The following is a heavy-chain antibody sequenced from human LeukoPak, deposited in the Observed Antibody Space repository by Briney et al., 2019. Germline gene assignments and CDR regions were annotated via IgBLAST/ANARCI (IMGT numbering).Heavy chain of an antibody. D-gene: IGHD5-12*01. CDR3: AREVATSVLFDY. CDR2: IYYSGST. Sequence: PSETLSLTCTVSGGSINTYYWSWIRQPPGKGLEWIGYIYYSGSTNYNPSLKSRVTISVDTSKNQFSLKLSSVTAADTAVYYCAREVATSVLFDYWGQGTLVTVSS. V-gene: IGHV4-59*01. CDR1: GGSINTYY. J-gene: IGHJ4*02.